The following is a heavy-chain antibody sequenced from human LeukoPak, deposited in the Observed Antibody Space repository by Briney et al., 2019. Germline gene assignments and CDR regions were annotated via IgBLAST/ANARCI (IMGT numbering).Heavy chain of an antibody. CDR1: GGSISSYY. CDR2: IYYSGST. D-gene: IGHD3-9*01. J-gene: IGHJ4*02. Sequence: SETLSLTCTVSGGSISSYYWSWIRQPPGKGLEWIGYIYYSGSTNYNPSLKSRVTISVDTSKNQFSLKLSSVTAADTAVYYCARGDDYDILTQVYLDYWGQGTLVTVSS. V-gene: IGHV4-59*01. CDR3: ARGDDYDILTQVYLDY.